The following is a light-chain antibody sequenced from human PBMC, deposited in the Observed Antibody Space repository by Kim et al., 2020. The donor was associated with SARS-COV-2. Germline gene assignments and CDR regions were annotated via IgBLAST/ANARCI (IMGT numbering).Light chain of an antibody. CDR2: RNN. CDR3: SAWDSSLSAWV. J-gene: IGLJ3*02. CDR1: HDNVGSEG. Sequence: QTPTVTSDANHDNVGSEGAAGQHQPQGHPPNLLSYRNNNRPSGISERFSASRSGNIASLTITGLQPEDEADYYCSAWDSSLSAWVFGGGTQLTVL. V-gene: IGLV10-54*04.